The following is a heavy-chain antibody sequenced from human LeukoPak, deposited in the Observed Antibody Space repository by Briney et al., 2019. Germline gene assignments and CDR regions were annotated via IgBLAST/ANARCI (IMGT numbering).Heavy chain of an antibody. D-gene: IGHD6-13*01. J-gene: IGHJ4*02. CDR1: GYTFSLYY. CDR3: ARDAGSSWHN. Sequence: GASVKVSCKASGYTFSLYYLHWVRQAPGQGPEWMGMINPGDGSTTYRQKFQGRVTMTRDMSTSTVFMELSGLKFEDTAVYYCARDAGSSWHNGGQGTLVTVSS. CDR2: INPGDGST. V-gene: IGHV1-46*01.